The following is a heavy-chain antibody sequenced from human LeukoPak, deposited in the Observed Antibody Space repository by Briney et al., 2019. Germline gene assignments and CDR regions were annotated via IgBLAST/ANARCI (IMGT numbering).Heavy chain of an antibody. CDR2: IYTSGST. V-gene: IGHV4-4*07. CDR3: ARLRGYSGYGDFDY. CDR1: GGSISSYY. J-gene: IGHJ4*02. Sequence: PSETLSLTCTVSGGSISSYYWSWIRQPAGKGLEWIGRIYTSGSTNYNPSLKSRVTMSVDTSKNQFSLKLSSVTAADTAVYYCARLRGYSGYGDFDYWGQGTLVTVSS. D-gene: IGHD5-12*01.